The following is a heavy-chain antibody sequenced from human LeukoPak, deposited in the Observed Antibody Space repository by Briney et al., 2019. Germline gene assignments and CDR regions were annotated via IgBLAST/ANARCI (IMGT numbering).Heavy chain of an antibody. D-gene: IGHD6-19*01. CDR3: ARGRGIAVAYYFDC. Sequence: PGGSLRLSCAASGFTFSSYAMTWVRQAPGKGLEWVSSIGDRGARTNYADSVQGQFTISRDNSKNTLYLEMNSLRAEDTAVYYCARGRGIAVAYYFDCWGQGTLVTVSS. V-gene: IGHV3-23*01. J-gene: IGHJ4*02. CDR2: IGDRGART. CDR1: GFTFSSYA.